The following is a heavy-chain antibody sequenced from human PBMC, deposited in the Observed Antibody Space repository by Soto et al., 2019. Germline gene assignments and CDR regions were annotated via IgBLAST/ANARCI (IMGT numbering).Heavy chain of an antibody. CDR1: GGSISSGGYS. V-gene: IGHV4-30-2*01. J-gene: IGHJ4*02. CDR2: IYHSGST. CDR3: ARSTTVTASFDY. Sequence: SETLSLTCAVSGGSISSGGYSWSWIRQPPGKGLEWIGYIYHSGSTYYNPSLKSRVTISVDRSKNQFSLKLGSVTAADTAVYYCARSTTVTASFDYWGQGTLVTVSS. D-gene: IGHD4-17*01.